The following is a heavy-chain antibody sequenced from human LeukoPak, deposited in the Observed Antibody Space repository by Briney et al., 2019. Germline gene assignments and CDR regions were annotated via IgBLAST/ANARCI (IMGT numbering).Heavy chain of an antibody. CDR1: GGSISSYY. CDR2: IYTSGST. CDR3: AAGGPGSYRPDYYGMDV. D-gene: IGHD3-10*01. V-gene: IGHV4-4*07. J-gene: IGHJ6*02. Sequence: PSETLPLTCTVSGGSISSYYWSWIRQPAGKGLEWIGRIYTSGSTNYNPSLKSRVTMSVDTSKNQFSLKLSSVTAADTAVYYCAAGGPGSYRPDYYGMDVWGQGTTVTVSS.